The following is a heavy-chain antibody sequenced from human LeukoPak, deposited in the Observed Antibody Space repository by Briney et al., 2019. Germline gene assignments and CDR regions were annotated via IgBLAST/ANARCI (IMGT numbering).Heavy chain of an antibody. D-gene: IGHD1-26*01. J-gene: IGHJ4*02. CDR1: GFTFSTYG. V-gene: IGHV3-30*03. CDR3: TRDMGGTYFDY. CDR2: ISYDGSNK. Sequence: GGSLRLSCAASGFTFSTYGMNWVRQAPGKGLEWVALISYDGSNKYYADSVKGRFTISRDNSKNTLYLQMNSLRAEDTAVYYCTRDMGGTYFDYWGQGTLVTVSS.